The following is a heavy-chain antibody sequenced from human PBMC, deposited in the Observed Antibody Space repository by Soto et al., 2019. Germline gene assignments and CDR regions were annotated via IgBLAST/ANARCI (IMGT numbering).Heavy chain of an antibody. CDR1: GFTFSSYS. D-gene: IGHD1-7*01. CDR3: ARDLVTGTTRNAFDI. J-gene: IGHJ3*02. CDR2: ISSSSSYI. V-gene: IGHV3-21*01. Sequence: GGSLRLSCAASGFTFSSYSMNWVRQAPGKGLEWVSSISSSSSYIYYADSVKGRFTISRDNAKNSLYLQMNSLGAEDTAVYYCARDLVTGTTRNAFDIWGRGTMVTVSS.